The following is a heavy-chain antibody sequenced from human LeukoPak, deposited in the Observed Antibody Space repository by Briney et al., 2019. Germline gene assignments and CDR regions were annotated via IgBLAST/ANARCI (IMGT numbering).Heavy chain of an antibody. CDR2: IGTYDGDT. V-gene: IGHV1-18*04. Sequence: ASVKVSCKASGYTFLSYGISWVRQAPGQGLEWVGCIGTYDGDTNYAQKLQGRVTMTTDTSTNTVYMEVKNLRSDDTAVYYCARDFFHISSSSSEDCFDSWGQGTLVTVSS. J-gene: IGHJ4*02. CDR3: ARDFFHISSSSSEDCFDS. D-gene: IGHD6-13*01. CDR1: GYTFLSYG.